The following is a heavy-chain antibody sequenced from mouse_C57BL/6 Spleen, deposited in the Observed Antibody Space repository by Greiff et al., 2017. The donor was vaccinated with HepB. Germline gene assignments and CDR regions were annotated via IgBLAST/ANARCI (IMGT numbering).Heavy chain of an antibody. CDR1: GYTFTSYW. V-gene: IGHV1-55*01. CDR2: IYPGSGST. Sequence: QVQLQQPGAELVKPGASVKMSCKASGYTFTSYWITWVKQRPGQGLEWIGDIYPGSGSTNYNEKFKSKATLTVDTSSSTAYMQLSSLTSEDSAVYDCARYFDGYHYAMDYWGQGTSVTVSS. J-gene: IGHJ4*01. D-gene: IGHD2-3*01. CDR3: ARYFDGYHYAMDY.